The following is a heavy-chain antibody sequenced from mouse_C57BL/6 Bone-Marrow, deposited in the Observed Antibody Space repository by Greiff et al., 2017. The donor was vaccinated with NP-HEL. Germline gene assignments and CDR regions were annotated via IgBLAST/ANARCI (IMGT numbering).Heavy chain of an antibody. J-gene: IGHJ2*01. CDR1: GFSLTSYA. CDR3: ARKRGKDFDD. Sequence: QVQLKESGPGLVAPSQRLSIPCTVSGFSLTSYAISWVRQPPGKGLEWLGVIWTGGCTNYNLALKSRLSISKDNSKSQVFLKMNSLQTDDTARYYCARKRGKDFDDWGQGTTLTVSS. V-gene: IGHV2-9-1*01. CDR2: IWTGGCT.